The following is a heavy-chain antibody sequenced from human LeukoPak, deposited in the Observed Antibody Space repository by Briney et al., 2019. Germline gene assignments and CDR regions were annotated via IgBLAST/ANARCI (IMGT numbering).Heavy chain of an antibody. CDR1: GYTFTGYY. CDR3: ARVWYYYGSGSYMVFDY. Sequence: ASVKVSCKASGYTFTGYYMHWVRQAPGQGLEWMGWINPNSGGTNYAQKFQGRVTMTRDTSISTAYMELSRLRSDDTAVYYCARVWYYYGSGSYMVFDYWGQGTLVTVSS. V-gene: IGHV1-2*02. J-gene: IGHJ4*02. CDR2: INPNSGGT. D-gene: IGHD3-10*01.